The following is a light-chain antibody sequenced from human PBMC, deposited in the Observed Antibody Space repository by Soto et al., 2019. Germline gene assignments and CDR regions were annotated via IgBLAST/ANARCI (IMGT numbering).Light chain of an antibody. V-gene: IGKV1-39*01. CDR2: AAS. Sequence: DLQMTQSPSSLSASVGDRVTITCRASQSISKYLNWYQQKPGQAPNLLIYAASTLQSGVPSRFSGSGFGTDFTLTISSLQPEDFATYYCQQSYSTPPDTFGQGTKLEIK. CDR1: QSISKY. J-gene: IGKJ2*01. CDR3: QQSYSTPPDT.